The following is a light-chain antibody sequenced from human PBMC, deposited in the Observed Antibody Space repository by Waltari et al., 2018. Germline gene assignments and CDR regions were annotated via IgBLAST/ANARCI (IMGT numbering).Light chain of an antibody. Sequence: DIVMTQSPVSLPVTPVEPASISCRSSQSLLHSNTHNYLDWYVQKPGQSPQLLIYLGSNRASGVPDRFSGRGSGTYFTLKISRVETEDVGVYYCMQALQTPRTFGQGTKVEI. CDR1: QSLLHSNTHNY. J-gene: IGKJ1*01. V-gene: IGKV2-28*01. CDR3: MQALQTPRT. CDR2: LGS.